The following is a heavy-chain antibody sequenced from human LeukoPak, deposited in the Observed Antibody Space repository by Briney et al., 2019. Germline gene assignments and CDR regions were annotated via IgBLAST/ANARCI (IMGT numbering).Heavy chain of an antibody. D-gene: IGHD2-15*01. Sequence: GGSVRLSCAASGFTFSSYGMHWVRQAPGKGLEWVAFIRYDGSNKYYADSVKGRFTISRDNSKNTLYLQMNSLRAEDTAVYYCAKGSRPVVVIVESFDSWGQGTLVTVSS. CDR2: IRYDGSNK. J-gene: IGHJ4*02. CDR3: AKGSRPVVVIVESFDS. CDR1: GFTFSSYG. V-gene: IGHV3-30*02.